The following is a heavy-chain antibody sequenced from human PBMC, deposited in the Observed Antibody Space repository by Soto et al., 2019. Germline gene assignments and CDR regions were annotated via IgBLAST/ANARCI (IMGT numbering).Heavy chain of an antibody. D-gene: IGHD2-15*01. J-gene: IGHJ4*02. Sequence: ASVKVSCKASGYTLTSYAMHWVRQAPGQRLEWMGWISAYNGNTNYAQKLQGRVTMTTDTSTSTAYMELRSLRSDDTAVYYCALGEGYCSGGSCYTGVQYYFDYWGQGTLVTVSS. CDR2: ISAYNGNT. V-gene: IGHV1-18*01. CDR3: ALGEGYCSGGSCYTGVQYYFDY. CDR1: GYTLTSYA.